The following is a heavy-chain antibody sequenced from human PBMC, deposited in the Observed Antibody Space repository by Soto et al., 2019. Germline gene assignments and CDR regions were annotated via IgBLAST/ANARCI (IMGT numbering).Heavy chain of an antibody. J-gene: IGHJ4*02. CDR1: GGSISSGGYY. Sequence: QVQLQESGPGLVKPSQTLSLTCTVSGGSISSGGYYWSWIRQHPGKGLEWIGYIYYSGSTYYNPSLKSRVTISVDTSKNQFSLKLSSVTAADTAVYYCARAICGDGYNYFPFDYWGQGTLVTVSS. CDR2: IYYSGST. D-gene: IGHD5-12*01. CDR3: ARAICGDGYNYFPFDY. V-gene: IGHV4-31*03.